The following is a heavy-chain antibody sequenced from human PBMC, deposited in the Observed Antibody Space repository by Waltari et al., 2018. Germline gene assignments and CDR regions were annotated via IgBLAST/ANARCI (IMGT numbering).Heavy chain of an antibody. CDR3: AKDLRDGYNLEVDY. J-gene: IGHJ4*02. CDR1: GFTFTDSA. D-gene: IGHD5-12*01. CDR2: ISYDGSDK. V-gene: IGHV3-30*18. Sequence: VKLLESGGGSVQRGGSLSLSCEASGFTFTDSAMICVRQAPGKGLEWVALISYDGSDKYYADSVKGRFTISRDNSKNTLYLQMNTLRAEDTALYYCAKDLRDGYNLEVDYWGQGTLVTVSS.